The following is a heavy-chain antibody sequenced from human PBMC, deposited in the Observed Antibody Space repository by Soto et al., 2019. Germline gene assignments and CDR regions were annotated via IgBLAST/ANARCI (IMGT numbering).Heavy chain of an antibody. CDR1: GFTFSSYG. CDR2: ISYDGSNK. Sequence: PGGSLRLSCAASGFTFSSYGMHWVRQAPGKGLEWVAVISYDGSNKYYADSVKGRFTISRDNSKNTLYLQMNSLRAEDTAVYYCAKDRFIAVAGLVYWGQGTLVTVSS. V-gene: IGHV3-30*18. D-gene: IGHD6-19*01. CDR3: AKDRFIAVAGLVY. J-gene: IGHJ4*02.